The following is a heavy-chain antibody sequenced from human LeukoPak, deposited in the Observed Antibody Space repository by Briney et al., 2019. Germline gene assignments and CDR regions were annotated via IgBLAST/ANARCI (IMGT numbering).Heavy chain of an antibody. D-gene: IGHD7-27*01. V-gene: IGHV1-2*02. CDR1: GYTFTGYY. Sequence: GASVKVSCKASGYTFTGYYMHWVRQAPGQGLEWMGWFNPHSGGTNYAQKFQGRVTMTRDTSISTAYMELSRLRSDDTAVYYCARTGARWQHDYWGQGTLVTVSS. J-gene: IGHJ4*02. CDR2: FNPHSGGT. CDR3: ARTGARWQHDY.